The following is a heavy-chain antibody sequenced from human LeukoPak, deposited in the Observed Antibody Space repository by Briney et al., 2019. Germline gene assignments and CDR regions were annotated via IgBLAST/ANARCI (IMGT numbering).Heavy chain of an antibody. Sequence: GGSLRLSCAASGFTFSSYGMHWVRQAPGKGLEWVAFIRYDGSNKYYADSVKGRFTISRDNSKNTLYLQMNSLRAEDTAVYYCAKQLVAYYYYYMDVWGKGTTVTVSS. CDR2: IRYDGSNK. J-gene: IGHJ6*03. CDR3: AKQLVAYYYYYMDV. CDR1: GFTFSSYG. V-gene: IGHV3-30*02. D-gene: IGHD2-15*01.